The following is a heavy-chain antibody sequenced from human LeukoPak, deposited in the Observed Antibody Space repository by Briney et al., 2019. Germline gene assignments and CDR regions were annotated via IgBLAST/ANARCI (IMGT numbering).Heavy chain of an antibody. J-gene: IGHJ4*02. D-gene: IGHD2-15*01. Sequence: SGRSLRLSCAASGFTFSSYAIHWVRQAPGKGLEWVAVISYDGSNKYYADSVKGRFTISRDNSKNTLYLQMNSLRAEDTAVYYCARAGILPSFDYWGQGTLVTVSS. V-gene: IGHV3-30-3*01. CDR3: ARAGILPSFDY. CDR2: ISYDGSNK. CDR1: GFTFSSYA.